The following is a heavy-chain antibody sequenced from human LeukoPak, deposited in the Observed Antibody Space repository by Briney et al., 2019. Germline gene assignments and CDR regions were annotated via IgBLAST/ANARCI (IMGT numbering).Heavy chain of an antibody. CDR3: ARESVVRGVINGMDV. J-gene: IGHJ6*02. CDR1: GFTVSTNY. Sequence: GGSLRLSCAASGFTVSTNYLSWVRQAPGKGLEWVSVVYSGGTTYHADSVKGRFTISRDNSKNTMYLQMNSLRADGTAVYYCARESVVRGVINGMDVWGQGTTVTLSS. CDR2: VYSGGTT. D-gene: IGHD3-10*01. V-gene: IGHV3-66*01.